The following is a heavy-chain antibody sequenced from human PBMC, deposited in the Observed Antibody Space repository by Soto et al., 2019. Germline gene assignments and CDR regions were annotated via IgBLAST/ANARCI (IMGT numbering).Heavy chain of an antibody. CDR1: GFTFSDYY. Sequence: QGQLVESGGGLVKPGGSLRLSCAASGFTFSDYYMSWIRQAPGKGLEWISYISSSGNSAKYXESVKGRFTISRDNTKXXXXXXXXXXXXXXXXVYYCAXXRGKVAGQYFDYWGQGILVTVSS. D-gene: IGHD6-19*01. V-gene: IGHV3-11*05. J-gene: IGHJ4*02. CDR2: ISSSGNSA. CDR3: AXXRGKVAGQYFDY.